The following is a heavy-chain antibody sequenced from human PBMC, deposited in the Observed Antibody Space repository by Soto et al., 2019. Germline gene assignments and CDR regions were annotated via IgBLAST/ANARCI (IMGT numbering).Heavy chain of an antibody. V-gene: IGHV4-34*01. CDR2: INHSGST. CDR1: GGSFSGYY. Sequence: QVQLQQWGAGLLKPSETLSLTCAVYGGSFSGYYWSWIRQPPGKGLEWIGEINHSGSTNYNPSLKSRVTISVDTSKNQFSLKLSSVTAADTAVYYCARSPDPPGGMDVWGQGTTVTVSS. J-gene: IGHJ6*02. CDR3: ARSPDPPGGMDV.